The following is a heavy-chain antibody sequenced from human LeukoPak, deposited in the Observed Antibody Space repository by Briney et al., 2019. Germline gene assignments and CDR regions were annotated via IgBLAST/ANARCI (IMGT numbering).Heavy chain of an antibody. CDR1: GFTFSSYG. D-gene: IGHD2-2*01. CDR2: IWYDGSNK. J-gene: IGHJ5*02. CDR3: ARDSGAAISWFDP. Sequence: GGSLRLSCAASGFTFSSYGMHWVRQAPGKGLEWVAVIWYDGSNKYYADSVKGRFTISRDNSKNTLYLQMNSLRAGDTAVYYCARDSGAAISWFDPWGQGTLVTVSS. V-gene: IGHV3-33*01.